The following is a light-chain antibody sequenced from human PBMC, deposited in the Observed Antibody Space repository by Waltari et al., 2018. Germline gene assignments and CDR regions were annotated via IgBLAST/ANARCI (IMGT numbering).Light chain of an antibody. CDR1: SSDVGGYNY. V-gene: IGLV2-14*03. Sequence: SALTQPASVSGSPGQSITISCTGTSSDVGGYNYVSWYQQYPGTAPKVLIFHVSNRPSGVSDRFSGSKSANTASLTISGLQADDEADYYCSSYTSSRTYVFGTGTKVTVL. CDR2: HVS. CDR3: SSYTSSRTYV. J-gene: IGLJ1*01.